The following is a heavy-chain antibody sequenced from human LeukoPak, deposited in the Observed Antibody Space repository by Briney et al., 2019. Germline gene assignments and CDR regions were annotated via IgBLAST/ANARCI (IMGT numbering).Heavy chain of an antibody. V-gene: IGHV3-30*02. Sequence: GGSLRLSCAASGFTFSSYGMHWVRQAPGKGLEWVAFIRYDGSNKYYADSVKGRFTISRDNSKNTLYLQMNSLRAEDTAVYYCAKGMFRIAGTTTANYYYYYYMDVWGKGTTVTVSS. CDR3: AKGMFRIAGTTTANYYYYYYMDV. CDR2: IRYDGSNK. J-gene: IGHJ6*03. CDR1: GFTFSSYG. D-gene: IGHD1-7*01.